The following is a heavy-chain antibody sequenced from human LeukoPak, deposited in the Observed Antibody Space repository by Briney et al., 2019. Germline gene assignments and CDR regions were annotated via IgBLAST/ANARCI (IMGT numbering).Heavy chain of an antibody. D-gene: IGHD6-13*01. CDR3: ARVSSSSWWALDY. J-gene: IGHJ4*02. Sequence: PGGSLRLSCAASGFTFSSYWMSWVRQAPGKRLEWVANINQDGSEKYYVDSVKGRFTISRDNAKNTLYLQMNSLRAEDTAVYYCARVSSSSWWALDYWGQGTLVTVSS. V-gene: IGHV3-7*01. CDR1: GFTFSSYW. CDR2: INQDGSEK.